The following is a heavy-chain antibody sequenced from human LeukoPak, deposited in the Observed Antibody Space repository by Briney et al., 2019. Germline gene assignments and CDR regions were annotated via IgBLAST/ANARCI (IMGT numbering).Heavy chain of an antibody. CDR2: IYYTGST. V-gene: IGHV4-59*01. CDR3: ARDRLVRGVDNWFDP. J-gene: IGHJ5*02. Sequence: SETLSLTCTVSYGSITGYYLSWIRQPPGKGLEWIGYIYYTGSTNYNPSLKSRVTISVDTSKNQLSLRLTSVTAADTAFYYCARDRLVRGVDNWFDPWGQGTLVTVSS. D-gene: IGHD3-10*01. CDR1: YGSITGYY.